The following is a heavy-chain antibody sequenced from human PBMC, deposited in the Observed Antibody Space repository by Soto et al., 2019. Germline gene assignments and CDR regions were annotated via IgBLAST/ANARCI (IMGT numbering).Heavy chain of an antibody. CDR2: IYYSGST. CDR3: ARGLGYCSGGSCYRGEVDY. J-gene: IGHJ4*02. D-gene: IGHD2-15*01. CDR1: GGSISSSSYY. V-gene: IGHV4-39*01. Sequence: PSETLSLTCTVSGGSISSSSYYWGWIRQPPGKGLEWIGSIYYSGSTYYNPSLKSRVTISVDTSKNQFSLKLSSVTAADTAVYYCARGLGYCSGGSCYRGEVDYWGQGTLVTVSS.